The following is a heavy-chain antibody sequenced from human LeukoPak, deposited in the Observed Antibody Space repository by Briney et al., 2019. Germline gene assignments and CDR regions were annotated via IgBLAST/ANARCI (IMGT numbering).Heavy chain of an antibody. CDR3: ARDKIVGATYFDY. Sequence: GGSLRLSCAASGFTFSNYWMSWVRQAPGKGPEWVANIKQDGGEIYYVDSVKGRFTISRDNAKNSLYLQMNSLRAEDTAMYYCARDKIVGATYFDYWGQGTLVTVSS. CDR2: IKQDGGEI. V-gene: IGHV3-7*01. J-gene: IGHJ4*02. CDR1: GFTFSNYW. D-gene: IGHD1-26*01.